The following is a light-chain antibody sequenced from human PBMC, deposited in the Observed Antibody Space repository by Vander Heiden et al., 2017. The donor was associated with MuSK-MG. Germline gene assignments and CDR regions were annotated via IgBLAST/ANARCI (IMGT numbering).Light chain of an antibody. J-gene: IGKJ3*01. Sequence: DIQMTQSPSSLSASVGDRVTITCRARQSISSYLNWYQQKPGKAPKLLIYAASSFQSGVPSRFSGSGSGTDFTLTISSLQPEEFATYYCQQSYSTPSTFGRGTKVDIK. CDR1: QSISSY. CDR3: QQSYSTPST. CDR2: AAS. V-gene: IGKV1-39*01.